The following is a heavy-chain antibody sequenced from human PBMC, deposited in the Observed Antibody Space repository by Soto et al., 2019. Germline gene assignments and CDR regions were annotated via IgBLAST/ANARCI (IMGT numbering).Heavy chain of an antibody. V-gene: IGHV3-23*01. D-gene: IGHD4-17*01. J-gene: IGHJ4*02. CDR3: AKDYSTVTTDPLSVVLFDY. CDR1: GFTFSSYA. Sequence: EVQLLESGGGLVQPGGSLRLSCAASGFTFSSYAMSWVRQSPGKGLEWVSIITSDGRTYSADSVKGRFTISRDNSKNTVYLQINSLRAEDTAVYYCAKDYSTVTTDPLSVVLFDYWGQGALVTVSS. CDR2: IITSDGRT.